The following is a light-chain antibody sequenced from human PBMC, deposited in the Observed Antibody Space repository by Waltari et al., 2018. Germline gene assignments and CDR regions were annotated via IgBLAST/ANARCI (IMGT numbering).Light chain of an antibody. J-gene: IGKJ1*01. V-gene: IGKV1-17*03. CDR1: QGIIDC. CDR3: LQHNSYPRT. Sequence: DIQMTQSPSAMSASVGDRVTITCRASQGIIDCLAWLQQKPGKVPKRLIYGASSLQSGVPSRISGSGSETEFTLTISSLQPEDFATYYCLQHNSYPRTFGQGTKVEIK. CDR2: GAS.